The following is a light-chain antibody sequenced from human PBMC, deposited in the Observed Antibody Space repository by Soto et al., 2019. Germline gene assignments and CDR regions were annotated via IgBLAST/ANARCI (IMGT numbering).Light chain of an antibody. V-gene: IGKV3-15*01. CDR1: QSVSTY. Sequence: EIVMTQSPATLPVSPGERATLSCRASQSVSTYLAWYQEKPGQAPRLLIYGASTRATDIPARFSGSGSGTEFTLTISSLQSEDFAVYYCQQYHNWPPFTFGQGTRLEIK. CDR3: QQYHNWPPFT. CDR2: GAS. J-gene: IGKJ5*01.